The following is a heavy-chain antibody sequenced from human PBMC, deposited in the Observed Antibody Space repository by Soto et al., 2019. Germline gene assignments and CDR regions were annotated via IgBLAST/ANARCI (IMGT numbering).Heavy chain of an antibody. V-gene: IGHV1-69*06. CDR3: TRGAEYDFIWGFAPRSITAFDI. J-gene: IGHJ3*02. CDR2: LIPILNGA. Sequence: QVQLVQSGAEVKKPGSSVKVSCKASGGTISSYGISWVRQAPGQGLEWMGGLIPILNGANYAQKFQGRVTTTADKTGTTAYLALSSLRAEDTAVSYRTRGAEYDFIWGFAPRSITAFDIWGQGTMVSVSS. D-gene: IGHD3-16*01. CDR1: GGTISSYG.